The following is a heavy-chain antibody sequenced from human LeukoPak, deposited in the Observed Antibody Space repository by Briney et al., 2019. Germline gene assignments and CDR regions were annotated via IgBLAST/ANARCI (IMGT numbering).Heavy chain of an antibody. Sequence: GGSLRLSCAASGFTFSSYSMNWVRQAPGKGLEWVSYISSSGSTIYYADSVKGRFTISRDNAKNSLYLQMNSLRAEDTAVYYCARDGDTAIAGYWGQGTLVTVSS. D-gene: IGHD5-18*01. V-gene: IGHV3-48*04. CDR1: GFTFSSYS. CDR3: ARDGDTAIAGY. J-gene: IGHJ4*02. CDR2: ISSSGSTI.